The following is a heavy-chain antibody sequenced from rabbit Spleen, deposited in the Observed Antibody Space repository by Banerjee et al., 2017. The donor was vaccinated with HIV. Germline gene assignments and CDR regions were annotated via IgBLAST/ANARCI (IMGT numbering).Heavy chain of an antibody. V-gene: IGHV1S45*01. CDR1: GVSFGFSSY. Sequence: QEQLEESGGGLVKPGASLTLTCTASGVSFGFSSYICWVRQAPGKGLEWIACSYAGTSGSTYSAIWAKGRFTISRTSSTTVTLRMTSLTAADRATYFCARDLVAIIGWNFNLWGPGTLVTVS. J-gene: IGHJ4*01. D-gene: IGHD1-1*01. CDR3: ARDLVAIIGWNFNL. CDR2: SYAGTSGST.